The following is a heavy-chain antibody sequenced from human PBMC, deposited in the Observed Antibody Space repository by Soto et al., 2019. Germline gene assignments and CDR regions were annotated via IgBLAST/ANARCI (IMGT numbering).Heavy chain of an antibody. CDR1: GFTFSDYS. V-gene: IGHV3-23*01. J-gene: IGHJ4*02. D-gene: IGHD1-1*01. CDR3: TKRATTIPTPGNYFDS. Sequence: GGSLRLSCAASGFTFSDYSMSWVRQTPERGLEWVSSLTRDGTSYYADSVQGRFTVSRDNSKNTVSLQMHSLRAEDTALYYCTKRATTIPTPGNYFDSWGRGTLVTVSS. CDR2: LTRDGTS.